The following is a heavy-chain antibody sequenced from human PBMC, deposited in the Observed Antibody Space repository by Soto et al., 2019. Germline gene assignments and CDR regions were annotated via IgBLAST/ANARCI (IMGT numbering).Heavy chain of an antibody. D-gene: IGHD6-6*01. CDR1: GFTFSSYE. CDR3: ARVLAAREFDY. Sequence: GGSLRLSCAASGFTFSSYEMNWVRQAPGKGLEWVSYISSSGSTIYYADSVKGRFTISRDNAKNSLYLQMNSLRAEDTAVYYCARVLAAREFDYWGQGTLVTVSS. V-gene: IGHV3-48*03. J-gene: IGHJ4*02. CDR2: ISSSGSTI.